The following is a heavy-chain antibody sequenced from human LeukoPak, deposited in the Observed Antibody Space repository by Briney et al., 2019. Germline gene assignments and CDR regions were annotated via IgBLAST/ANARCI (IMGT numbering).Heavy chain of an antibody. CDR3: VRDPLGGHFDY. V-gene: IGHV3-48*03. J-gene: IGHJ4*02. CDR2: ISSSTSNV. Sequence: GGSLRLSCAASGFTFSSYEVNWVRQAPGKGLEWVSYISSSTSNVFYADSVKGRFTVSRDNAKNPLHLQMTSLRAEDTAIYYCVRDPLGGHFDYWGQGTLVTVSS. CDR1: GFTFSSYE.